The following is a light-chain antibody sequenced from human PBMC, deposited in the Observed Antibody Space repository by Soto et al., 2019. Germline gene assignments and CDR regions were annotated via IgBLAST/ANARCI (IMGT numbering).Light chain of an antibody. V-gene: IGLV1-44*01. CDR2: IND. CDR1: SSNIGSSS. Sequence: QSVLTQPPSASGTPGQRVTISCSGSSSNIGSSSVNWYQQLPGTAPKLLIYINDQRPSGVPDRFSGSKSGTSASLGISGLQSEDEADYYCAAWDDTLNGVVFGGGTKPTVL. J-gene: IGLJ2*01. CDR3: AAWDDTLNGVV.